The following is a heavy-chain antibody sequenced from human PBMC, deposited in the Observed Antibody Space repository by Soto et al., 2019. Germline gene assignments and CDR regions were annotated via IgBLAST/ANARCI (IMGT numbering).Heavy chain of an antibody. J-gene: IGHJ6*02. CDR2: INHSGST. Sequence: XTLSLPCAVYGGSFSGYEWSWIRQPPGKGLEWIGEINHSGSTNYNPSLKSRVTISVDTSKNQFSLKLSSVTAADTDVYYCARVLTMVRGVIGIRPHYGMDVWGQGTTVTVSS. CDR3: ARVLTMVRGVIGIRPHYGMDV. CDR1: GGSFSGYE. V-gene: IGHV4-34*01. D-gene: IGHD3-10*01.